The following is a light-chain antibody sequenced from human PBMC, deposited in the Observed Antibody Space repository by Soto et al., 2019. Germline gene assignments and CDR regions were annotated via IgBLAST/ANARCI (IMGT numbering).Light chain of an antibody. Sequence: EIVLTQSPGTLSLSQGERATLSCRASQSVSNNYLAWYQQKPGQAPRLLIYGASNRATGIPDRFSGSGSGTDFTLTINRVEPEDFVVYYCQQGGNWPLTFGQGTLLEIK. J-gene: IGKJ5*01. CDR1: QSVSNNY. V-gene: IGKV3-20*01. CDR3: QQGGNWPLT. CDR2: GAS.